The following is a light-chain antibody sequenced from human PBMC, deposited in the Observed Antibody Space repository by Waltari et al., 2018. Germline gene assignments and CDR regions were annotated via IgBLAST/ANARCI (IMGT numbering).Light chain of an antibody. CDR2: GAS. CDR1: QSVSSN. CDR3: QNHERLPAV. Sequence: EIVMTQSPATLSVSPGERATLSCRASQSVSSNLAWYQQKPGQAPRLLIYGASTRATGIPARFSGSGSGTEFTLTISRLEPEDFAVYYCQNHERLPAVFGRGTKVEIK. J-gene: IGKJ1*01. V-gene: IGKV3-15*01.